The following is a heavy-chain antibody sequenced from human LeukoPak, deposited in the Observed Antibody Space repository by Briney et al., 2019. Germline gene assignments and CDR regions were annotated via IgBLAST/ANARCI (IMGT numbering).Heavy chain of an antibody. J-gene: IGHJ5*02. V-gene: IGHV4-39*07. CDR2: IYYSGST. CDR1: GGSISSYY. Sequence: SETLSLTCTVSGGSISSYYWGWIRQPPGKGLEWIGSIYYSGSTYYNPSLKSRVTISVDTSKNQFSLKLSSVTAADTAVYYCATEGENWFDPWGQGTLVTVSS. CDR3: ATEGENWFDP.